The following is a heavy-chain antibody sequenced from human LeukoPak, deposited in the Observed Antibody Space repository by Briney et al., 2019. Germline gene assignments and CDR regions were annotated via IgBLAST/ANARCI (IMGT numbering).Heavy chain of an antibody. J-gene: IGHJ4*02. V-gene: IGHV6-1*01. CDR2: TYYRSQWFH. CDR1: GDSVSSTSVA. D-gene: IGHD1-1*01. CDR3: VRWQHDDRRLDY. Sequence: SQTLSLTCAISGDSVSSTSVAWNWIRQSPSRGLEWLGRTYYRSQWFHDYAVSLRGRITINPDTSKNQFSLHLDSLTPEDTAVYYCVRWQHDDRRLDYWGQGTLVTVSS.